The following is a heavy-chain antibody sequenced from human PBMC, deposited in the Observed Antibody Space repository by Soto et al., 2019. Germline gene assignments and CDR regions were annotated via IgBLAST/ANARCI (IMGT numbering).Heavy chain of an antibody. CDR3: AREGCSSTSCYTNQGDRFDP. Sequence: SETLSLTCTVSGGSISSGDYYWSWIRQPPGKGLEWIGYIYYSGSTYYNPSLKSRVTISVDTSKNQFSLKLSSVTAADTAVYYCAREGCSSTSCYTNQGDRFDPWGQGTLVTVSS. V-gene: IGHV4-30-4*01. CDR1: GGSISSGDYY. CDR2: IYYSGST. D-gene: IGHD2-2*02. J-gene: IGHJ5*02.